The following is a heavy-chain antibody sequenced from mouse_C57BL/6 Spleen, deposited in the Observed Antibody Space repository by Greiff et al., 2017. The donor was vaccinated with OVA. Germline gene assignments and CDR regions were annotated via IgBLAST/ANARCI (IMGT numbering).Heavy chain of an antibody. V-gene: IGHV2-2*01. CDR1: GFSLTSYG. Sequence: QVQLKQSGPGLVQPSQSLSITCTVSGFSLTSYGVHWVRQSPGKGLEWLGVIWSGGSTDYNAAFISRLSISKDNSKRQVFFKMNSLQADDTAIYYCARNGNPSYGGGFAYWGQGTLVTVSA. J-gene: IGHJ3*01. CDR3: ARNGNPSYGGGFAY. D-gene: IGHD1-2*01. CDR2: IWSGGST.